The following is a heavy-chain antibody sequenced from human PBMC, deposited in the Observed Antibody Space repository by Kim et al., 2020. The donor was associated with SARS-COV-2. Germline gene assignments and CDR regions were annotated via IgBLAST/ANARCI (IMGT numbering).Heavy chain of an antibody. Sequence: HADAVKGRFTLSRENSRNPLYPQMNSRRAEDTAVYYCAREATVALDYWGQGTLVTVSS. V-gene: IGHV3-33*01. J-gene: IGHJ4*02. CDR3: AREATVALDY. D-gene: IGHD4-17*01.